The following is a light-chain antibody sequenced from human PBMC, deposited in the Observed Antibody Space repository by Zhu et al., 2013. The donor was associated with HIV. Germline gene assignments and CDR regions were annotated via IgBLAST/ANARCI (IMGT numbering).Light chain of an antibody. CDR1: QSISNS. Sequence: DIVLTQSPGTLSLSPGDRATLSCRASQSISNSLGWYQQRPGQVPRLLMYDASTRATGIPARFSGAGSGTDFTLTISSLESEDFAIYYCQHRSSWSLTFGGGTKVEIK. CDR2: DAS. J-gene: IGKJ4*01. V-gene: IGKV3-11*01. CDR3: QHRSSWSLT.